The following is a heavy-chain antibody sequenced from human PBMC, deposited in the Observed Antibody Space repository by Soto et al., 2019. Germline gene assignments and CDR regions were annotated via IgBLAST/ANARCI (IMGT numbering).Heavy chain of an antibody. CDR1: GFTFRSFT. CDR2: IWGDGSQH. V-gene: IGHV3-33*06. J-gene: IGHJ4*02. D-gene: IGHD4-17*01. Sequence: GGSLRLSCEASGFTFRSFTMHWVRQAPGKGLEWVAAIWGDGSQHYYADSVKGRFTVSRDNSKNTVYLQMNSPRAEDTAVYYCVNDFGDYKFDYWGQGTLVTVSS. CDR3: VNDFGDYKFDY.